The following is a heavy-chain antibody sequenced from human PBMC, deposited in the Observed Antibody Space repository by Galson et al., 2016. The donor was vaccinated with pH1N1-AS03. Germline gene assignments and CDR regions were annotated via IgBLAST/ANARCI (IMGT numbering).Heavy chain of an antibody. D-gene: IGHD6-25*01. CDR2: LDGGGDGT. Sequence: SLRLSCAASGFSVRANAMSWVRQAPGKGLEWVASLDGGGDGTHYAGAVRGRFTISRDTAESTVYWQMNSLRAEDTALYYCAKDVSGWAFDVWGEGTMVTVSS. CDR1: GFSVRANA. CDR3: AKDVSGWAFDV. J-gene: IGHJ3*01. V-gene: IGHV3-23*01.